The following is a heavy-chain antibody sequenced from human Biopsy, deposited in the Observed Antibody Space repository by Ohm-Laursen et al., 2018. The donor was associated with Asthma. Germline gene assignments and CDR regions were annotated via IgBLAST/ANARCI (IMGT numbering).Heavy chain of an antibody. D-gene: IGHD6-19*01. CDR3: AREGVAGTHIED. V-gene: IGHV3-30*02. CDR2: ILSDGGEP. J-gene: IGHJ4*02. Sequence: SLRLSCAASGFTFRHYALHWVRQAPGKGLEWVAFILSDGGEPSYADSVKGRFSISRDNSKNTLSLQMNSLTAEDTDVYYCAREGVAGTHIEDWGQGTLVTVSS. CDR1: GFTFRHYA.